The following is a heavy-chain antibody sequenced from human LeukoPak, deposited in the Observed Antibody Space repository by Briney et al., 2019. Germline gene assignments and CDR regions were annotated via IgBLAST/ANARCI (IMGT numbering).Heavy chain of an antibody. CDR2: ISDDGSNK. D-gene: IGHD4-17*01. CDR1: GYSFSTYA. J-gene: IGHJ6*02. CDR3: ARVGTVTHYYYYYGMDV. Sequence: PGRSLRLSCAASGYSFSTYAMHWVRQAPGKGLEWVAIISDDGSNKYYADSVKGRFTTSRDNSKNTTYLQMNSLRAEDTAVYYCARVGTVTHYYYYYGMDVWGQGTTVTVSS. V-gene: IGHV3-30-3*01.